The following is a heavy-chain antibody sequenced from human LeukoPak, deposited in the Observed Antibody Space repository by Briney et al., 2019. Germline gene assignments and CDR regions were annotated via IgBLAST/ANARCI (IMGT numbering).Heavy chain of an antibody. CDR2: INPSGGGT. CDR1: GYTFTSFY. Sequence: GASVKVSCEASGYTFTSFYMHWVRQAPGQGPEWMGIINPSGGGTTYAQKFQGRVTMTRDTSTSTVYMELSSLRFEDTALYYCARAAYCGGNCYSSMDYWGQGTLVTVSS. D-gene: IGHD2-21*02. V-gene: IGHV1-46*01. CDR3: ARAAYCGGNCYSSMDY. J-gene: IGHJ4*02.